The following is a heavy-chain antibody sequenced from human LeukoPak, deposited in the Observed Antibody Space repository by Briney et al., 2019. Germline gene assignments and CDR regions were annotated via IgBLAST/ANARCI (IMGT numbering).Heavy chain of an antibody. CDR1: GFTFSSYA. J-gene: IGHJ4*02. V-gene: IGHV3-23*01. CDR3: AKGGSSGYYNHFDY. D-gene: IGHD3-22*01. Sequence: GGSLRLSCAASGFTFSSYAMGWVRQAPGKGLEWVSTSGSGGSTYYADSVKGRFTISRDNSKNTLYLQMNSLGDEGTAVYYCAKGGSSGYYNHFDYWGQGTLVTVSS. CDR2: SGSGGST.